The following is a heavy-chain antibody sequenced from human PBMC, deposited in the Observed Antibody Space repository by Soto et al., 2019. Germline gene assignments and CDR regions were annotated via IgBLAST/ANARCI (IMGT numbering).Heavy chain of an antibody. V-gene: IGHV4-34*01. CDR1: GGSFSGYY. J-gene: IGHJ5*02. Sequence: TSETLSLTCAVYGGSFSGYYWSWFRQPPGKGLEWIGEINHSGSTNYNPSLKSRVTISVDTSKNQFSLKLSSVTAADTAVYYCARSRPYWFDPWGQGTLVTVSS. D-gene: IGHD6-13*01. CDR2: INHSGST. CDR3: ARSRPYWFDP.